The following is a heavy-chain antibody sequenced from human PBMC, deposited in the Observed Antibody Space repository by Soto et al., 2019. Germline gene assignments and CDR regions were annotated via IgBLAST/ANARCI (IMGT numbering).Heavy chain of an antibody. CDR2: ISYDGSNK. V-gene: IGHV3-30*18. Sequence: GGSLRLSCAASGFTFSRYGMHWVRQAPGKGLEWVAVISYDGSNKYYADSVKGRFTISRDNSKNTLYLQMNSLRAEDTAVYYCAKDLAYCGGDCYGALIDYYGMDVWGQGTTVTVSS. J-gene: IGHJ6*02. CDR3: AKDLAYCGGDCYGALIDYYGMDV. CDR1: GFTFSRYG. D-gene: IGHD2-21*02.